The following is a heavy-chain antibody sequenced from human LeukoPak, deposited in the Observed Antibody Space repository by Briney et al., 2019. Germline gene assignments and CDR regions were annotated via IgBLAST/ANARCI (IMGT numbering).Heavy chain of an antibody. J-gene: IGHJ6*03. D-gene: IGHD6-13*01. CDR2: INHSGST. CDR3: ASLRVGSSFGYQYYIDV. V-gene: IGHV4-34*01. Sequence: SETLSLTCAVYGGSFSGYYWSWIRQPPGKGLEWIGEINHSGSTNYNPSLKSRVTISVDTSKNQFSLKLSSVTAANTAVYYCASLRVGSSFGYQYYIDVWGKGTTVTVSS. CDR1: GGSFSGYY.